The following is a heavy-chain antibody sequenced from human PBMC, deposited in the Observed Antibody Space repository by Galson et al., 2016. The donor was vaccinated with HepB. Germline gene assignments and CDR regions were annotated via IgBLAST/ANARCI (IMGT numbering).Heavy chain of an antibody. J-gene: IGHJ4*02. Sequence: RLSCAASGFIFSTHSMNWVRQAPGKGLEWVSSISDTSRYIYYADSVKGRFTISRDNAKNSLYLQMNSLRAEDTAVYYCARFPSGYLVTDHWGQGTLVTVSS. D-gene: IGHD3-22*01. CDR3: ARFPSGYLVTDH. V-gene: IGHV3-21*01. CDR1: GFIFSTHS. CDR2: ISDTSRYI.